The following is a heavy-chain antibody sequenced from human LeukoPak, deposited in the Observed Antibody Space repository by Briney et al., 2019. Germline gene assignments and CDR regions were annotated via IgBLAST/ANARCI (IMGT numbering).Heavy chain of an antibody. CDR1: GFTFSSYW. V-gene: IGHV3-48*01. CDR2: ISSSSSTI. J-gene: IGHJ4*02. D-gene: IGHD5-24*01. CDR3: ARDEEMATTPFDY. Sequence: PGGSLRLSCAASGFTFSSYWMHWVRQAPGKGLEWVSYISSSSSTIYYADSVKGRFTISRDNAKNSLYLQMNSLRAEDTAVYYCARDEEMATTPFDYWGQGTLVTVSS.